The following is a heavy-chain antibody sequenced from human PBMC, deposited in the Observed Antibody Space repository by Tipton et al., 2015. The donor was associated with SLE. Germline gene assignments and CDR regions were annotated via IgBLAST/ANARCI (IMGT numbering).Heavy chain of an antibody. D-gene: IGHD5-12*01. CDR2: IDYSGST. CDR3: AGLRAWGMSY. J-gene: IGHJ4*02. V-gene: IGHV4-59*01. CDR1: GGSINSYY. Sequence: TLSLTCTVSGGSINSYYWSWIRQPPGKGLEYIGYIDYSGSTNYNPSLKSRVTLSVDTSKNQFSLKLNSVTAADTAVHYCAGLRAWGMSYWGQGTLVSASS.